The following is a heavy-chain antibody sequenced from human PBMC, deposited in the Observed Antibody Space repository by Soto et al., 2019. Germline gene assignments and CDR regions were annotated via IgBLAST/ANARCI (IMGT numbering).Heavy chain of an antibody. J-gene: IGHJ6*03. Sequence: GGSLRLSCAASVLTLSGYAMDWVRQAPGKGLEYVSGISSNGVGTYYANSVQGRFTISRDNSKNTVYLQMGSLRPEDMAVYYCARRARPDFYYMDVWGKGTTVTVSS. D-gene: IGHD6-6*01. CDR1: VLTLSGYA. CDR2: ISSNGVGT. V-gene: IGHV3-64*01. CDR3: ARRARPDFYYMDV.